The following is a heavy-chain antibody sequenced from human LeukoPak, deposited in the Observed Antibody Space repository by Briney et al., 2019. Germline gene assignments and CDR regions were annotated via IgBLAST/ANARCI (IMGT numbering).Heavy chain of an antibody. Sequence: GGSLRLSCAATGFTFSSRGMHWVRQAPGKGLEWVAVISNDGSNKYYADSVKGRFTISRDNSKNTLYLQMNSLRSDDTAVYYCARGGEVGPFDYWGQGTLVTVSS. V-gene: IGHV3-30*03. CDR3: ARGGEVGPFDY. CDR2: ISNDGSNK. CDR1: GFTFSSRG. J-gene: IGHJ4*02. D-gene: IGHD1-26*01.